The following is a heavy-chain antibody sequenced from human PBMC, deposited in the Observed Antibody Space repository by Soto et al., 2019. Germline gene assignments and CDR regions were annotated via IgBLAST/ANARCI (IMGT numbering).Heavy chain of an antibody. V-gene: IGHV3-23*01. CDR2: ITASGGGT. CDR1: GFTFSTYA. CDR3: ARRTLIAAVCDP. D-gene: IGHD6-13*01. Sequence: EVQLLESGGGLVQPGGSLRLSCAASGFTFSTYAMSWVRQAPGKGLEWVSTITASGGGTYYADSLQGRFTISRDNSKNMVYLQLNSLRAEDTAVYYCARRTLIAAVCDPWGQGTLVTVSS. J-gene: IGHJ5*02.